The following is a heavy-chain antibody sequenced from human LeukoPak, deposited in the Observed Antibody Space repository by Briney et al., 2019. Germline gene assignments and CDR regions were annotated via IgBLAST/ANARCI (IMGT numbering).Heavy chain of an antibody. CDR2: IYYSGST. V-gene: IGHV4-59*01. J-gene: IGHJ4*02. CDR1: GGSISSYY. Sequence: GSLRLSCTVSGGSISSYYWSWIRQPPGEGLEWIGYIYYSGSTNYNPSLKSRVTISVDTSRNQFSLKLSSVTAADTAVYYCARGPGGIAAAGYYFDYWGQGTLVTVSS. CDR3: ARGPGGIAAAGYYFDY. D-gene: IGHD6-13*01.